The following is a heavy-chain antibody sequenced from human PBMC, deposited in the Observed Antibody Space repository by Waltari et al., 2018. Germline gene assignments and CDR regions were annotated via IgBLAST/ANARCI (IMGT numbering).Heavy chain of an antibody. CDR3: VKDGDYSLPAYDAFDI. CDR1: GFPFRHFP. CDR2: IRFGGTTA. J-gene: IGHJ3*02. V-gene: IGHV3-30*02. D-gene: IGHD4-17*01. Sequence: VQLVESGGGVVPPGSSLTPSCAASGFPFRHFPMHWVRQTTGRGLWWVAFIRFGGTTAYYADSVTGRFTISRDNYESRSYLQMNRLRPEDTGVYYCVKDGDYSLPAYDAFDIWGPGTMVSVSS.